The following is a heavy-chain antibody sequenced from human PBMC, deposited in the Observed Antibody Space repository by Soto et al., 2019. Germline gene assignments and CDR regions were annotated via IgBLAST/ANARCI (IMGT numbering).Heavy chain of an antibody. V-gene: IGHV3-74*01. J-gene: IGHJ4*01. CDR1: GFTFSSYA. Sequence: GGSLRLSCAASGFTFSSYAMSWVRQAPGKGLMWVSGINNDGSTTRYADSVKGRFTISRDNAKNTLYLQMSSLRVEDTAVYYCARDNWNSYWGQGTLVTVSS. CDR2: INNDGSTT. CDR3: ARDNWNSY. D-gene: IGHD1-7*01.